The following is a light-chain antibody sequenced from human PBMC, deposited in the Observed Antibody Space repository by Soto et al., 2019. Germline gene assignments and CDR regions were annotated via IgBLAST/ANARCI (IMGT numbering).Light chain of an antibody. CDR3: QQYDSYPRT. CDR1: QGISKY. V-gene: IGKV1-16*02. J-gene: IGKJ2*01. Sequence: DIQMTQSPSSLSASVGDRVTITCRASQGISKYIAWFQQKPGEAPKSLIYATSRLQSGVPTKFSGSGSGTDFTLTISSLQPEDFATYYCQQYDSYPRTFGQGTKLE. CDR2: ATS.